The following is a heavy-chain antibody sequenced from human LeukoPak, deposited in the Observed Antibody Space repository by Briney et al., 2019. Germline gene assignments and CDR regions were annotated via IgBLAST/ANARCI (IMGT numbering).Heavy chain of an antibody. CDR1: GGSTSSYY. CDR3: ARGPSTYCSSTSCLTFDY. Sequence: SETLSLTCTVSGGSTSSYYWSWIRQPAGKGLEWIGRLYTSGSTNYNPYLKSRVTMSVDTSKNQFSLKLSSVTAADTAVYYCARGPSTYCSSTSCLTFDYWGQGTLVTVSS. V-gene: IGHV4-4*07. J-gene: IGHJ4*02. D-gene: IGHD2-2*01. CDR2: LYTSGST.